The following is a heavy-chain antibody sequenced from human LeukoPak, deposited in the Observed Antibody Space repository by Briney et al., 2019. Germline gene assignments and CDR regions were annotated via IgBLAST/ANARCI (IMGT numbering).Heavy chain of an antibody. CDR3: ARGDEWELLSDY. CDR2: ISSSSSYI. D-gene: IGHD1-26*01. Sequence: GGSLRLSCAASGFTFSSYWMNWARQAPGKGLEWVSSISSSSSYIYYADSVKGRFTISRDNAKNSLYLQMNSLRAEDTAVYYCARGDEWELLSDYWGQGTLVTVSS. J-gene: IGHJ4*02. CDR1: GFTFSSYW. V-gene: IGHV3-21*01.